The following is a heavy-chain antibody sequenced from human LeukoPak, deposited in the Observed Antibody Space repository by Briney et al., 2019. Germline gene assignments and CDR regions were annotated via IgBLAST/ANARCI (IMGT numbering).Heavy chain of an antibody. CDR1: GGSFSGYY. Sequence: SETLSLTCAVYGGSFSGYYWSWIRQPPGKGLEWIGEINHSGSTNYNPSLKSRVTISVDTSKNQFSLKLSSVTAADTAVYYCARVRVTTVTTTFDYWAREPWSPSPQ. V-gene: IGHV4-34*01. CDR2: INHSGST. D-gene: IGHD4-17*01. CDR3: ARVRVTTVTTTFDY. J-gene: IGHJ4*02.